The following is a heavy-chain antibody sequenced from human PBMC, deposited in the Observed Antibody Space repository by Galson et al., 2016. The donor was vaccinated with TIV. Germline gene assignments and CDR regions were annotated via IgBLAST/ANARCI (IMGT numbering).Heavy chain of an antibody. D-gene: IGHD6-13*01. CDR2: IIPIFRSP. J-gene: IGHJ2*01. Sequence: CKASGGSFGNYAINWVRQAPGQGLEWMGGIIPIFRSPNYAQRFQGRVTITADESTSTAFVELSSLRSDDTAVYYCARPSDSSWYSDLWGRGTPVIVSS. CDR3: ARPSDSSWYSDL. CDR1: GGSFGNYA. V-gene: IGHV1-69*01.